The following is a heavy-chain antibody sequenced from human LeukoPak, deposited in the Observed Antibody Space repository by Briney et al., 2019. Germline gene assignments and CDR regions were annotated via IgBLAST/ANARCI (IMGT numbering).Heavy chain of an antibody. V-gene: IGHV3-74*01. Sequence: GGSLRLSCAASGLTFSNYWMHWVRQAPGKGLVWVSRIKGDGSHTIYADSVKGRFTTSRDNAKNTLYLQMKSLRAEDTAVYYCVRDWDHFDFDSWGQGTLVTVSS. D-gene: IGHD3-9*01. CDR3: VRDWDHFDFDS. J-gene: IGHJ5*01. CDR2: IKGDGSHT. CDR1: GLTFSNYW.